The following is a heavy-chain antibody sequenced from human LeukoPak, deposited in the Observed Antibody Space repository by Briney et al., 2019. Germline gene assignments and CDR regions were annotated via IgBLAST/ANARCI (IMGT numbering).Heavy chain of an antibody. CDR2: ITYSGST. Sequence: PSETLSLTCTVSGGSISSDDYYWSWIRQPPGKGPEWIGHITYSGSTDYSPSLRSRVTMSVDTSKNQFSLKLNSVTAAETAMYFCARGGVGGYDYFDSWGQGTLVAVSS. V-gene: IGHV4-30-4*01. CDR3: ARGGVGGYDYFDS. J-gene: IGHJ4*02. CDR1: GGSISSDDYY. D-gene: IGHD5-12*01.